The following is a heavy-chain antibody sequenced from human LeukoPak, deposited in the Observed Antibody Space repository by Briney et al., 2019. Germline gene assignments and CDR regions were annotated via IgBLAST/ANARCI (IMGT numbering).Heavy chain of an antibody. D-gene: IGHD2-2*02. CDR2: INPNSGGT. Sequence: ASVKVSCKASGYTFTGYYMHWVRQAPGQGLEWMGWINPNSGGTNYAQKFQGRVTMTRDTSISTAYMELSRLRSDDTAVYYCATYCSSTSCYRDYWGQGTLVTVSS. CDR1: GYTFTGYY. V-gene: IGHV1-2*02. J-gene: IGHJ4*02. CDR3: ATYCSSTSCYRDY.